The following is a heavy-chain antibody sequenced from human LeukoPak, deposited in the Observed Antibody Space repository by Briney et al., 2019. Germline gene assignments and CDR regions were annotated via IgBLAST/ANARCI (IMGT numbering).Heavy chain of an antibody. V-gene: IGHV1-69*13. J-gene: IGHJ1*01. Sequence: SVKVSCKASGGTFSSYAMSWVRQAPGQGLEWMGGIIPIFGTANYAQKFQGRVTITADESTSTAYMELSSLRSEDTAVYYCARPYEQWLSPLSAWGQGTLVTVSS. D-gene: IGHD6-19*01. CDR1: GGTFSSYA. CDR3: ARPYEQWLSPLSA. CDR2: IIPIFGTA.